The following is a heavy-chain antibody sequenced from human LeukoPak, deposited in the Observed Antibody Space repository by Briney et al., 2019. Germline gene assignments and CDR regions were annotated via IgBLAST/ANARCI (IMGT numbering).Heavy chain of an antibody. CDR1: GFTFSNYA. Sequence: GGSLRLSCAASGFTFSNYAMSWVRQAPGKGLEWVSVISGGGDSTYYADSVKGRFTIPRDNSKNTLHLQMKSLRAEDTAVYYCAKDKIYDDFWSGHDAFDIWGQGTMVTVSS. V-gene: IGHV3-23*01. D-gene: IGHD3-3*01. J-gene: IGHJ3*02. CDR3: AKDKIYDDFWSGHDAFDI. CDR2: ISGGGDST.